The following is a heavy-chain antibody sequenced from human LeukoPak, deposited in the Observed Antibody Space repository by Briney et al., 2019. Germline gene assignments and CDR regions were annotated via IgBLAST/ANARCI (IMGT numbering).Heavy chain of an antibody. D-gene: IGHD4-17*01. V-gene: IGHV1-46*01. CDR1: GYIFTNYY. CDR3: ARDLRWPVTSLFDY. J-gene: IGHJ4*02. Sequence: ASVKVSCKASGYIFTNYYMHWVRQAPGQGPEWMGIINPTYGSTNYAQKFQGRVTMTRDTSTSTVYMELSSLRSEDTAVYYCARDLRWPVTSLFDYWGQGTLVTVS. CDR2: INPTYGST.